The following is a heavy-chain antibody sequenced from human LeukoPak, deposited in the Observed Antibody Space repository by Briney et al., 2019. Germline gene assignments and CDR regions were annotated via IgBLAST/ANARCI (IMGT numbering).Heavy chain of an antibody. CDR2: IYYSGST. CDR1: GGSISSSSYY. D-gene: IGHD6-6*01. Sequence: SETLSLTCTVSGGSISSSSYYWGWIRQPPGKGLEWIGSIYYSGSTYYNPSLKSRVTISVDTSKNQFSLKLSSVTAADTAVYYCARNPESIAATNWFDPWGQGTLVTVSS. J-gene: IGHJ5*02. CDR3: ARNPESIAATNWFDP. V-gene: IGHV4-39*07.